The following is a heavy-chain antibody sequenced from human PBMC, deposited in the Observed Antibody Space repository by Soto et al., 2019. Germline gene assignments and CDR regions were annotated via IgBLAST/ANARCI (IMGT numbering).Heavy chain of an antibody. D-gene: IGHD6-19*01. J-gene: IGHJ4*02. CDR1: GFTFSSYA. V-gene: IGHV3-23*01. CDR3: AASIAVAGYYFDY. CDR2: ISGSGGST. Sequence: PGGSLRLSCAASGFTFSSYAMSWVRQAPGKGLEWVSAISGSGGSTYYAYSVKGRFTISRDNSKNTLYLQMNSLRAEDTAVYYCAASIAVAGYYFDYWGQGTLVTVSS.